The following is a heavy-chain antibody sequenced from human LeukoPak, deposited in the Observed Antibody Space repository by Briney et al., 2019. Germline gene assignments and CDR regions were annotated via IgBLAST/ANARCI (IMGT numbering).Heavy chain of an antibody. CDR2: INPNSGGT. Sequence: ASVKVSCKASGYTFTGYYMHWVRQAPGQGLEWMGWINPNSGGTNYAQKFQGWVTMTRDTSISTAYMELSRLRSDDTAVYYCARNLIGGYDYREAFDIWGQGTMVTVSS. CDR3: ARNLIGGYDYREAFDI. V-gene: IGHV1-2*04. D-gene: IGHD5-12*01. J-gene: IGHJ3*02. CDR1: GYTFTGYY.